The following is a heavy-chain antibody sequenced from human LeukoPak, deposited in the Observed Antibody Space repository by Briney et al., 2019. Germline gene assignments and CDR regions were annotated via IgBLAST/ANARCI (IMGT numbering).Heavy chain of an antibody. CDR3: ARGTPHYYGSGTYYIGRFDP. J-gene: IGHJ5*02. CDR1: GGSISSYY. CDR2: IYYSGST. D-gene: IGHD3-10*01. V-gene: IGHV4-59*08. Sequence: SETLSLTCTVSGGSISSYYWSWIRQPPGKGLEWIGYIYYSGSTNYNPSLKSRVTISVDTSKNQFSLKLSSVTAADTAVYYCARGTPHYYGSGTYYIGRFDPWGQGTLVTVSS.